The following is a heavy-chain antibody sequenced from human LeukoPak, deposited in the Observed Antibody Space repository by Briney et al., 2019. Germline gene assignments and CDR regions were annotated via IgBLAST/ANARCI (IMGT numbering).Heavy chain of an antibody. J-gene: IGHJ3*02. CDR3: ARCGDGCNAYCEAFDI. D-gene: IGHD5-24*01. Sequence: PSETLSLTCTVSGGSISSYFWNWMRQSPGKGLEWIGKTFYRGSTNYNPSLKSRVTMSIDTSKNQFSLQLSSVTAADTAVYFCARCGDGCNAYCEAFDIWGHGTMVTVSS. V-gene: IGHV4-59*01. CDR2: TFYRGST. CDR1: GGSISSYF.